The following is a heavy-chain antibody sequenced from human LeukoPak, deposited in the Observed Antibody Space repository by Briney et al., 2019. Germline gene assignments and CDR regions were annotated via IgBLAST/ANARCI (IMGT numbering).Heavy chain of an antibody. CDR1: GFTFSNFW. V-gene: IGHV3-7*01. CDR3: ARDIVVVPAAMYGMDV. D-gene: IGHD2-2*01. CDR2: IKQDETEK. Sequence: GSLRLSCPASGFTFSNFWMGWVRQAPGKGLEWVANIKQDETEKFYLGSVKGRFTISRDNAKNSLYLQMNSLRAEDTAVYYCARDIVVVPAAMYGMDVWGQGTTVTVSS. J-gene: IGHJ6*02.